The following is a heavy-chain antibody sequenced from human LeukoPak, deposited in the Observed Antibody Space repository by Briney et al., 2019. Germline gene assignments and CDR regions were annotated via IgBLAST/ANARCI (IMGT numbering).Heavy chain of an antibody. CDR2: IYTSVST. J-gene: IGHJ6*03. CDR3: ARGYYGSGSYYALNYYYYYMDV. D-gene: IGHD3-10*01. V-gene: IGHV4-4*07. CDR1: GGSISSYY. Sequence: PSETLSLTCTVSGGSISSYYSSWVRQPAGKGLGWVGRIYTSVSTNYNTSLKRRVTMSVETSKNQFSLKLSSVTAADTAVYYCARGYYGSGSYYALNYYYYYMDVWGKGTTVTISS.